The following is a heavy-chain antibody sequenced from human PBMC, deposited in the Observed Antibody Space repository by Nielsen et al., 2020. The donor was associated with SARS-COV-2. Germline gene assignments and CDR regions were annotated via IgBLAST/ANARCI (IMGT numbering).Heavy chain of an antibody. CDR3: ARATSPFYSMDV. D-gene: IGHD3-16*01. J-gene: IGHJ6*02. CDR1: GNTFASYH. V-gene: IGHV1-46*01. CDR2: INPRSGYT. Sequence: ASVKVSCKASGNTFASYHMHWVRQAPGQGLEWMGIINPRSGYTSYAQKFRGRVTMTRDTSTSTIYMELSSLRSEDTAVYYCARATSPFYSMDVWGQGTTVTVSS.